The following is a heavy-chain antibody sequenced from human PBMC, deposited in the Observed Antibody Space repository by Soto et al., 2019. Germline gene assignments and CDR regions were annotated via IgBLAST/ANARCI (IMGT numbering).Heavy chain of an antibody. V-gene: IGHV4-4*07. Sequence: PSETLSLTCTVSGGSISSYYWSWVRQPAGKGLEWIGRIFSSGSTSFNPSLESRVAMSVDTSKNHFSLNLSSVTAADMAVYYCAREGSYSAYNFAHGIQLWSFDFWGQGALVTV. D-gene: IGHD5-12*01. J-gene: IGHJ4*02. CDR1: GGSISSYY. CDR3: AREGSYSAYNFAHGIQLWSFDF. CDR2: IFSSGST.